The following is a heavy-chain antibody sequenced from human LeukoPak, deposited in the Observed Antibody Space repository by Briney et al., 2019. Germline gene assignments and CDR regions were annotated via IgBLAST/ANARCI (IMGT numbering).Heavy chain of an antibody. J-gene: IGHJ4*02. V-gene: IGHV3-21*01. CDR1: GFLFSNYR. CDR2: IGSTGTYI. CDR3: ARDRSSSWYSD. D-gene: IGHD6-13*01. Sequence: GGSLRLSCAASGFLFSNYRMNWVRQAPGKGLEWVSSIGSTGTYIYYADSVKGRFTISRDNAKNSLYLQMYSLRAEDRAVYYCARDRSSSWYSDWGQGTLVTVSS.